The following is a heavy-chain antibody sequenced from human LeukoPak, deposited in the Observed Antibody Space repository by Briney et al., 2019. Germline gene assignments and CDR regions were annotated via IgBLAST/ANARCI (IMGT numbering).Heavy chain of an antibody. V-gene: IGHV5-51*01. D-gene: IGHD2-2*01. CDR1: GYSFTSYW. Sequence: GESLKISCKASGYSFTSYWIGWVRQMPGKGLEWMGLIYPGDSDLRYSPSFQGQVTISVDKSISTAYLQWSSLKASDTAMYYCARAHRGYCSSSNTCPYYMEEWGKGTTVTVSS. J-gene: IGHJ6*03. CDR3: ARAHRGYCSSSNTCPYYMEE. CDR2: IYPGDSDL.